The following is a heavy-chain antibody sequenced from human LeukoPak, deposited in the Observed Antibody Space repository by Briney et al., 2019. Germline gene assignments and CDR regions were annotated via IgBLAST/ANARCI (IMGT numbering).Heavy chain of an antibody. V-gene: IGHV3-30*04. CDR2: ISFDGVNT. D-gene: IGHD2-2*01. CDR1: GFTFSTYA. Sequence: GGSLRLSCAASGFTFSTYAIHWVRQAPGKGLEWVAVISFDGVNTFYAGSVKGRFTISRDNSNNTVYLQMNNLRPEDTAVFYCARGQGYESYYYMDVWGKGTTVSVSS. CDR3: ARGQGYESYYYMDV. J-gene: IGHJ6*03.